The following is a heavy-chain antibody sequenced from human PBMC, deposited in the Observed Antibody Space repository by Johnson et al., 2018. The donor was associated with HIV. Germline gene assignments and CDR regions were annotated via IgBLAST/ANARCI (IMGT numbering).Heavy chain of an antibody. CDR2: IGTAGDT. CDR3: AREARMRVAFDI. Sequence: MQLVESGGSVVRRGGSLRLSCAASGFTFSSYDMHWVRQATGKGLEWVSAIGTAGDTYYPGSVKGRFTISRENAKNSLYLQMNSLRARDTAVYYCAREARMRVAFDIWGQGTMVTVSS. V-gene: IGHV3-13*01. D-gene: IGHD1-14*01. J-gene: IGHJ3*02. CDR1: GFTFSSYD.